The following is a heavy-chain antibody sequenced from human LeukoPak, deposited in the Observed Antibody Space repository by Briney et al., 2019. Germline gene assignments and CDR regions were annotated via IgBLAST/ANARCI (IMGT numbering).Heavy chain of an antibody. D-gene: IGHD5-18*01. V-gene: IGHV3-23*01. Sequence: GGSLRLSCAASGFTFSSYAMSWVRQAPGKGLEWVSAISGSGGSTYYADSVKGRFTISRDNSKNTLYLQMNSLRAEDTAVYYCAKDLTISYYSYGGYFDYWGQGTLVTVSS. CDR1: GFTFSSYA. J-gene: IGHJ4*02. CDR3: AKDLTISYYSYGGYFDY. CDR2: ISGSGGST.